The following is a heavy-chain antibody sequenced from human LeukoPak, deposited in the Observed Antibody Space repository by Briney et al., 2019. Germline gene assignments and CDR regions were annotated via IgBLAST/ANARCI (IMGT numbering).Heavy chain of an antibody. CDR2: IYYSGST. CDR1: GGSISSGDYY. Sequence: PSETLSLTCTVSGGSISSGDYYWSWIRQPPGKGLEWIGYIYYSGSTYYNPSLKSRVTISVYTSKNQFSLKLSSVTAADTAVYYCARRRPWGNWNDPAGFDPWGQGTLVTVSS. V-gene: IGHV4-30-4*02. CDR3: ARRRPWGNWNDPAGFDP. J-gene: IGHJ5*02. D-gene: IGHD1-1*01.